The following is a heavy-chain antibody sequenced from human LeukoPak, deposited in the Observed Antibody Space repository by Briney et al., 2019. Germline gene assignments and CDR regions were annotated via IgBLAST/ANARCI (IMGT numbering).Heavy chain of an antibody. J-gene: IGHJ4*02. CDR3: TRDPGLVGATTHFDY. V-gene: IGHV3-30-3*01. CDR2: ISYDGSNK. D-gene: IGHD1-26*01. CDR1: GFTFSSYD. Sequence: GSLRLSCAASGFTFSSYDMHWVHQAPGKGLEWVAVISYDGSNKYYADSVKGRFTISRDNSKNTLYLQMNSLRAEDTAVYYCTRDPGLVGATTHFDYWGQGTLVTVSS.